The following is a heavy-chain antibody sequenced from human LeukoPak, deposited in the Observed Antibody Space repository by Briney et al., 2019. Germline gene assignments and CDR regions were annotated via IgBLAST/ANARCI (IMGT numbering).Heavy chain of an antibody. J-gene: IGHJ6*02. CDR1: GFTFSSYG. CDR2: IRYDGSNK. V-gene: IGHV3-30*02. Sequence: EGSLRLSCAASGFTFSSYGMHWVRQAPGKGLEWVAFIRYDGSNKYYADSVKGRFTISRDNSKNTLYLQMNSLRAEDTAVYYCAKSTMVRGVISYAGYYGMDVWGQGTTVTVSS. CDR3: AKSTMVRGVISYAGYYGMDV. D-gene: IGHD3-10*01.